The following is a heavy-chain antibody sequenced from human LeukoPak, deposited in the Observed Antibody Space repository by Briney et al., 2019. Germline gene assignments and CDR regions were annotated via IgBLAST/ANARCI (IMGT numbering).Heavy chain of an antibody. V-gene: IGHV3-7*01. CDR3: ARGPGFYGSGSYSDY. Sequence: GGSLRLSCAASGFTFSSYWMSWVRQAPGKGLEWVANIKQDGSEKYYVDSVKGRFTISRDNAKNSLYLQMNSLRAEDTAVYYCARGPGFYGSGSYSDYWGQGTLVTVSS. D-gene: IGHD3-10*01. CDR2: IKQDGSEK. J-gene: IGHJ4*02. CDR1: GFTFSSYW.